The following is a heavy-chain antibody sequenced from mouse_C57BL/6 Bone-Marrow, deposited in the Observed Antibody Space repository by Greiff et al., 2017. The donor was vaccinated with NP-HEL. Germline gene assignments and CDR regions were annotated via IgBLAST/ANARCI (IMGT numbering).Heavy chain of an antibody. D-gene: IGHD6-1*01. Sequence: VQLQQSGPELVKPGASVKMSCKASGYTFTDYNMHWVKQSHGKSLEWIGYINPNNGGTRYNQKFKGKATLTVHKSSSTAYMQLRSLTSEDSAFYYGARKQHDGSGWYFDVWGTGTTVTVSS. CDR1: GYTFTDYN. J-gene: IGHJ1*03. V-gene: IGHV1-22*01. CDR3: ARKQHDGSGWYFDV. CDR2: INPNNGGT.